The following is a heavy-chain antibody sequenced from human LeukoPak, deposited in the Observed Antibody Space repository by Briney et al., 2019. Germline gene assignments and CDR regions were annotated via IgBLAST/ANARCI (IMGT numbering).Heavy chain of an antibody. CDR1: AFRFGPFY. V-gene: IGHV3-7*01. Sequence: GGSLRHSCVDSAFRFGPFYMRWVRQAPGKGLEWVAQINQDGSGTFYVDSVRGRFTISRDNAETSAFLQMDSLTAEDTAVYYCVREQWYRLDYWGQGTLVTVSS. CDR2: INQDGSGT. J-gene: IGHJ4*02. CDR3: VREQWYRLDY. D-gene: IGHD6-19*01.